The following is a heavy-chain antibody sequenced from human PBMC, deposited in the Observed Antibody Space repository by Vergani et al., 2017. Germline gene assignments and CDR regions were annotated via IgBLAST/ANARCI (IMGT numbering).Heavy chain of an antibody. CDR1: GYTFSNYY. D-gene: IGHD3-9*01. J-gene: IGHJ4*02. Sequence: QVQVVQSGAEVKKSGASVKVSCKTSGYTFSNYYMHWARQPPGQGFEWMGINNPSGSHTNDAQQFKGRVTMNRDTSTSTVYMELSSLRSEDTAIYYCARGDYGILTGYRYWGQGTLVTVSA. CDR3: ARGDYGILTGYRY. CDR2: NNPSGSHT. V-gene: IGHV1-46*03.